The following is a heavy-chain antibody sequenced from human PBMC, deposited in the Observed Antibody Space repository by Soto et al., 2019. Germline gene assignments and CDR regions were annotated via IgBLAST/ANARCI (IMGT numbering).Heavy chain of an antibody. CDR1: GFTFCIYG. CDR3: AREFYTLYDLWSGYYPGYFGY. CDR2: IKQDGSEK. Sequence: AGSPRLSSASSGFTFCIYGMSVVCQAKGKGLEWVANIKQDGSEKYYVDSVKGRFTISRGNAKNSLYLQMNSLRAEDTAVYYCAREFYTLYDLWSGYYPGYFGYWGEGTLVTVSS. V-gene: IGHV3-7*05. D-gene: IGHD3-3*01. J-gene: IGHJ4*02.